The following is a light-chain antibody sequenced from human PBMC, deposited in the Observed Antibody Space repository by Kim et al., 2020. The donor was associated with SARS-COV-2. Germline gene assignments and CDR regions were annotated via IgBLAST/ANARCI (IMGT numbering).Light chain of an antibody. CDR2: DVN. CDR3: SSYTTRRTLV. V-gene: IGLV2-14*03. CDR1: CIGSYGC. J-gene: IGLJ3*02. Sequence: QSITLACTGTCIGSYGCVSWYPHRPVRAPKLIIFDVNPWPSGSSNRFSGSKSGITAALTISGLQADDEAYYYCSSYTTRRTLVFGGGTQLTVL.